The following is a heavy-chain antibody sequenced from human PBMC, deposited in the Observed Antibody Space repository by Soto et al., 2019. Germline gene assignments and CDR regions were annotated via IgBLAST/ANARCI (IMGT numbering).Heavy chain of an antibody. J-gene: IGHJ4*02. Sequence: SVKVSCKASGGTFSSYAISWVRQAPGQGLEWMGGIIPIFGTANYAQKFQGRVTITADESTSTAYMELSSLRSEDTAVYYCMLTYYYDSSGYPYFDYWGQGTLVTVSS. CDR3: MLTYYYDSSGYPYFDY. CDR2: IIPIFGTA. CDR1: GGTFSSYA. D-gene: IGHD3-22*01. V-gene: IGHV1-69*13.